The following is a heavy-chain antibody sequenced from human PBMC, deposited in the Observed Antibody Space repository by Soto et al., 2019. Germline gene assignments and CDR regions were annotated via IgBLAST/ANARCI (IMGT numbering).Heavy chain of an antibody. Sequence: PGGSLRLSCAASGFTSSNYAMTWVRQAPEKGLEWVSGISETGGSIFCADSVRGRFTISRDNSKSTLYLQMNSLRAEDTAVYYCAKGGRRRGSYPPLDFWGQGTVVTVSS. CDR3: AKGGRRRGSYPPLDF. CDR2: ISETGGSI. CDR1: GFTSSNYA. V-gene: IGHV3-23*01. D-gene: IGHD3-16*02. J-gene: IGHJ4*02.